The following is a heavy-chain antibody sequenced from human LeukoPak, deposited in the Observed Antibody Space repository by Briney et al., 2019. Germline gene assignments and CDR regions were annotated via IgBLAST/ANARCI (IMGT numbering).Heavy chain of an antibody. D-gene: IGHD1-14*01. V-gene: IGHV3-7*01. CDR2: IKQDGSEK. Sequence: PGGSLRLSCAASGFTFSSYWMSWVRQAPGKGLEWVASIKQDGSEKYYVDSVKGRFTISRDNAKNSLYLQMNSLRAEDTAVFYCAREGNRRSFDYWGQGTLVTVSS. CDR3: AREGNRRSFDY. J-gene: IGHJ4*02. CDR1: GFTFSSYW.